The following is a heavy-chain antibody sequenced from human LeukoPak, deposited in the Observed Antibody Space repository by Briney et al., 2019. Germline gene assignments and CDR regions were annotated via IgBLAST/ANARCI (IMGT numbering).Heavy chain of an antibody. CDR3: ARATNYYYDSSGYVD. CDR2: MNPNSGNT. J-gene: IGHJ4*02. V-gene: IGHV1-8*01. Sequence: GASVKVSCKASGYTFTSYDINWVRQATGQGLEWMGWMNPNSGNTGYAQKFQGRVTMTRNTSISTAYMELSSLRSEATAVYYCARATNYYYDSSGYVDWGQGTLVTVSS. D-gene: IGHD3-22*01. CDR1: GYTFTSYD.